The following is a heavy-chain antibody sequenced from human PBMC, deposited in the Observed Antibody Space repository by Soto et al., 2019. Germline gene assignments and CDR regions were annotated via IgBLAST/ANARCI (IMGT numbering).Heavy chain of an antibody. CDR2: IYPADSDT. J-gene: IGHJ4*02. CDR3: ARLRSGSGPFDY. V-gene: IGHV5-51*01. D-gene: IGHD6-19*01. Sequence: PGEYLTISCKGSGYSFSSYWIGWVRQMPGKGLAWMGNIYPADSDTRYRPSLRGQVTPSVDKSISTAYLQWSSLRASGSVMYDCARLRSGSGPFDYCGQGTQVTVAS. CDR1: GYSFSSYW.